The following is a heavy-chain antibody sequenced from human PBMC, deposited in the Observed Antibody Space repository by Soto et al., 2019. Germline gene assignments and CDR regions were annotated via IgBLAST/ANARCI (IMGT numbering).Heavy chain of an antibody. CDR1: GYSFTSYW. CDR3: ARQGGVYYDYVWGSYRPYYFDY. J-gene: IGHJ4*02. Sequence: PGESLKISCKGSGYSFTSYWIGWVRQMPGKGLEWMGIIYPGDSDTRYSPSFQGQVTISADKSISTAYLQWSSLKASDTAMYYCARQGGVYYDYVWGSYRPYYFDYWGQGTLVTV. V-gene: IGHV5-51*01. CDR2: IYPGDSDT. D-gene: IGHD3-16*02.